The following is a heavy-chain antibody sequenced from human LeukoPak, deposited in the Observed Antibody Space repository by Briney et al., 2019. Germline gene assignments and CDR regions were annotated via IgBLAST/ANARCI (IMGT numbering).Heavy chain of an antibody. CDR1: GGSISSYY. J-gene: IGHJ2*01. CDR3: AREVRRYSFADYYWYFDL. D-gene: IGHD5-18*01. Sequence: SETLSLTCTVSGGSISSYYWSWIRQPPGKGLEWIGYIYYSGSTNYNPSLKSRVTISVDTSKNQFSLKLSSVTAADTAVYYCAREVRRYSFADYYWYFDLWGRGILVTVSS. V-gene: IGHV4-59*01. CDR2: IYYSGST.